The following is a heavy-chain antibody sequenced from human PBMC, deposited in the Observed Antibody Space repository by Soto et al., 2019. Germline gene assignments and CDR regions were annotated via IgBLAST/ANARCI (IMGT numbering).Heavy chain of an antibody. D-gene: IGHD3-22*01. Sequence: ASVKVSCKASGYTFTTYHIHWVRQAPGQGLGWMGIINPNGGSTNYVQKFQGRVTMTSDTSTSTVYMELSSLRSEDTAVYYCAREGPYYYDSSGSLDVWGQGTTVTVSS. CDR1: GYTFTTYH. CDR3: AREGPYYYDSSGSLDV. V-gene: IGHV1-46*01. CDR2: INPNGGST. J-gene: IGHJ6*02.